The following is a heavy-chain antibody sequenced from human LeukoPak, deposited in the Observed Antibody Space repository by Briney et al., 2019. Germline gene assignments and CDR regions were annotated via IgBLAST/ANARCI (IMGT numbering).Heavy chain of an antibody. CDR1: GGTFSSYA. CDR2: IIPIFGTA. D-gene: IGHD6-13*01. V-gene: IGHV1-69*05. J-gene: IGHJ4*02. Sequence: SVKVSCKASGGTFSSYAITWVRQAPGQGLEWMGRIIPIFGTANYAQKFQGRVTITTDESTSTAYMELSTLRSDDTAVYYCAGERPPGDSSNWFLEGYFDIWGQGTLVTVSS. CDR3: AGERPPGDSSNWFLEGYFDI.